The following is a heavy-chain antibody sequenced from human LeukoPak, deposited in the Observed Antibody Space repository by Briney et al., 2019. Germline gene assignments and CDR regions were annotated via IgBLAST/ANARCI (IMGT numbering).Heavy chain of an antibody. J-gene: IGHJ6*04. D-gene: IGHD1-26*01. CDR1: GFTFSSYW. CDR3: ARDGSSGRGYYYYYGMDV. Sequence: PGGSLRLSCAASGFTFSSYWMNWARQAPGKGLEWVASINHNGNVNYYVDSVKDRFTISRDNAKNSLYLQMSNLRAEDTAVYYCARDGSSGRGYYYYYGMDVWGEGTTVTVSS. V-gene: IGHV3-7*03. CDR2: INHNGNVN.